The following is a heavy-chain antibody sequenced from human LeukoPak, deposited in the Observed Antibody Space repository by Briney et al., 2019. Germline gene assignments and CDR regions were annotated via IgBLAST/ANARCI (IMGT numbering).Heavy chain of an antibody. Sequence: ASVKVSCKASGYTFTSYAMHWVRQAPGQRLEWMGWINAGNGNTKYSQKFQGRVTITRDTSASTAYMELSSLRSEDTAVYYCARDTVLGYCSGGSCYHDAFDIWGQGTMVTVSS. CDR3: ARDTVLGYCSGGSCYHDAFDI. J-gene: IGHJ3*02. CDR2: INAGNGNT. CDR1: GYTFTSYA. V-gene: IGHV1-3*01. D-gene: IGHD2-15*01.